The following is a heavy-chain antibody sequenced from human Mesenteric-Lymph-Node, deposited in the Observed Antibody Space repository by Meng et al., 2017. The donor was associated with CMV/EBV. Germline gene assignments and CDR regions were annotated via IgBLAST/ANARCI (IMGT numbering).Heavy chain of an antibody. CDR3: ARAYDFWSGYYGY. V-gene: IGHV1-18*01. CDR1: GYSFTNYG. J-gene: IGHJ4*02. D-gene: IGHD3-3*01. CDR2: ITTYNGNT. Sequence: ASVKVSCKASGYSFTNYGISWVRQAPGQGLEWMGWITTYNGNTNYAQKLQGRVTMTTDTSTSTAYMELRSLRSDDTAVYYCARAYDFWSGYYGYWGQGTLVTVSS.